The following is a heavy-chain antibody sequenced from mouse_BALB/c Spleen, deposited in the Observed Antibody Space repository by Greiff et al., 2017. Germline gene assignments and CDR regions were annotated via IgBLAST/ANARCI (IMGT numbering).Heavy chain of an antibody. CDR3: ARGYGYETWFAY. V-gene: IGHV1-39*01. D-gene: IGHD2-2*01. CDR2: INPYYGST. Sequence: EVQLQQTGPELVKPGASVKISCKASGYSFTDYIMLWVKQSHGKSLEWIGNINPYYGSTSYNLKFKGKATLTVDKSSSTAYMQLNSLTSEDSAVYYCARGYGYETWFAYWGQGTLVTVSA. CDR1: GYSFTDYI. J-gene: IGHJ3*01.